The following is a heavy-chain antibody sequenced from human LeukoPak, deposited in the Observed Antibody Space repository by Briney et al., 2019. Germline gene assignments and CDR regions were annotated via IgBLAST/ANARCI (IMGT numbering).Heavy chain of an antibody. D-gene: IGHD3-3*01. J-gene: IGHJ4*02. CDR3: ARSLEGYDFWSGPDY. CDR1: DFTLSNAW. CDR2: ISSSSSYI. V-gene: IGHV3-21*01. Sequence: GGSLRLSCAASDFTLSNAWMNWVRQAPGKGLEWVSSISSSSSYIYYADSVKGRFTISRDNAKNSLYLQMNSLRAEDTAVYYCARSLEGYDFWSGPDYWGQGTLVTVSS.